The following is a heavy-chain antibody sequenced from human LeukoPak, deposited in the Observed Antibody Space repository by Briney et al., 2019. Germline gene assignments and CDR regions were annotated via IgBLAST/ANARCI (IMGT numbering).Heavy chain of an antibody. CDR1: GFSFTDYY. CDR3: ARIHVHGLDI. Sequence: PGGSLRLSCAASGFSFTDYYMTWIRQAPGKGLEWVSYISRSGSIIYYADSVKGRFTISRDNAKNSLYLQMHSLRAEDTALYYCARIHVHGLDIWGQGTMVTVSS. CDR2: ISRSGSII. D-gene: IGHD2-8*01. V-gene: IGHV3-11*04. J-gene: IGHJ3*02.